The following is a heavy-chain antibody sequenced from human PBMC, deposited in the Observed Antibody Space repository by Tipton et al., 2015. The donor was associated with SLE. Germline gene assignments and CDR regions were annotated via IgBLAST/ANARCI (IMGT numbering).Heavy chain of an antibody. CDR2: INHSGST. D-gene: IGHD3-22*01. Sequence: TLSLTCAVYGGSFSDYYWSWIRLPPGKGLEWIGEINHSGSTNYNPSLKSRVTISVDTSKNQFSLKLSSVTAADTAVYYCASWEDYYDSSGGAFDIWGQGTMVTVSS. CDR3: ASWEDYYDSSGGAFDI. V-gene: IGHV4-34*01. CDR1: GGSFSDYY. J-gene: IGHJ3*02.